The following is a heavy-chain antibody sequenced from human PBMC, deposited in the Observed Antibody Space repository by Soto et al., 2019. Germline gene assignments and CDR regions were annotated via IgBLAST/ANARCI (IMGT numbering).Heavy chain of an antibody. V-gene: IGHV1-8*01. CDR3: TRAQCEFGSYFGLDV. J-gene: IGHJ6*02. Sequence: QVHLVQSGAEVKQPGASVRVSCKASGYTFTNYDITWVRQATGQGLEWMGWMNPDSENTGSPQKFQGRVTMTVNTSINAAYMELTSLRSEDTAVYYCTRAQCEFGSYFGLDVWGQGTTVTVS. CDR1: GYTFTNYD. D-gene: IGHD3-10*01. CDR2: MNPDSENT.